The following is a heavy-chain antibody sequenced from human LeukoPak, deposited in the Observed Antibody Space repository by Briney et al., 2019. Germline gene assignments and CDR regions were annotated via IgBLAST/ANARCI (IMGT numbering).Heavy chain of an antibody. J-gene: IGHJ3*02. CDR1: GGCICVFY. CDR3: GSSNYNPALKSRITISVHTSKNQFSLNLNSVTAADTAVYLCARDSSIYYPLHDGFDI. CDR2: IFFDRGD. D-gene: IGHD4-11*01. V-gene: IGHV4-59*01. Sequence: SVTLSLTCTVSGGCICVFYWGWLPPPPGKGGVGGVYIFFDRGDNAHHFLERLMNISEDTSKKHYLLKSNPGAAATTGVYYYGSSNYNPALKSRITISVHTSKNQFSLNLNSVTAADTAVYLCARDSSIYYPLHDGFDIWGEGTMVTVSS.